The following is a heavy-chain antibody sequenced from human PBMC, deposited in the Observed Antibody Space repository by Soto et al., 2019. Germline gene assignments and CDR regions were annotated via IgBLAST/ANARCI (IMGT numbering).Heavy chain of an antibody. CDR3: ARGYFDWFYYYYMDV. V-gene: IGHV4-34*01. D-gene: IGHD3-9*01. J-gene: IGHJ6*03. CDR2: INHSGST. CDR1: GGSFSGYY. Sequence: PSETLSLTCAFYGGSFSGYYWSWIRQPPGKGLEWIGEINHSGSTNYNPSLKSRVTISVDTSKNQFSLKLSSVTAADTAVYYCARGYFDWFYYYYMDVWGKGTTVTVSS.